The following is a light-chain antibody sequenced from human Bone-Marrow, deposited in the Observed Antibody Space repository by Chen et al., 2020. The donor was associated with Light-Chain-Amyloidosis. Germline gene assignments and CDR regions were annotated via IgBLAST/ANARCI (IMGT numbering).Light chain of an antibody. Sequence: SYVMTQPSSVSVAPGQRATIACGGNNSGSTSVNWYQQTPGQAALLVVYVDSVRPSGIPERLSGSNSGNTATLTISRVEAGDEADYYCQVWDRGSDRPVFGGVTKLTVL. V-gene: IGLV3-21*02. CDR2: VDS. CDR3: QVWDRGSDRPV. J-gene: IGLJ3*02. CDR1: NSGSTS.